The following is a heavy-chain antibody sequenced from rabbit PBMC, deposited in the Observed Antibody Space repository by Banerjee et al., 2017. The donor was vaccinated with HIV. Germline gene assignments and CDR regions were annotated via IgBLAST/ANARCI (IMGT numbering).Heavy chain of an antibody. J-gene: IGHJ4*01. CDR3: ARPHATSSGYIYYFGL. CDR2: IYVGSSGST. CDR1: GFSFSSGYY. Sequence: QEQLKETGGGLVQPGGSLTLSCKASGFSFSSGYYMCWVRQAPGKGLEWIACIYVGSSGSTYYASWAKGRFTISKTSSTTVTLQMTSLTAADTATYFCARPHATSSGYIYYFGLWGPGTLVTVS. V-gene: IGHV1S45*01. D-gene: IGHD1-1*01.